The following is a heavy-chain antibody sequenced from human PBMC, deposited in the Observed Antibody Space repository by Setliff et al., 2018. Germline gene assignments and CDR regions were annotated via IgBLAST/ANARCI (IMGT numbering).Heavy chain of an antibody. D-gene: IGHD3-10*01. CDR2: INTNTGNP. V-gene: IGHV7-4-1*02. CDR3: ARASRFGTTMWRGDYYMDV. J-gene: IGHJ6*03. CDR1: RYTFNSYA. Sequence: ASVKVSCKASRYTFNSYAMNWVRQAPGQGLEWVGWINTNTGNPTYAQGFTGRFVFSLDTSVSTAYLQISSLKADDTAIYYCARASRFGTTMWRGDYYMDVWGKGTTVTVSS.